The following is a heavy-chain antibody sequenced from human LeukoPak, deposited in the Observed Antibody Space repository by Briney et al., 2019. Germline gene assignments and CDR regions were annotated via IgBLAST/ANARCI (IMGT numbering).Heavy chain of an antibody. J-gene: IGHJ6*02. CDR1: GFTFSSYA. V-gene: IGHV3-30-3*01. CDR2: ISYDGSNK. D-gene: IGHD4-17*01. Sequence: GGSLRLSCAASGFTFSSYAMHWVRQAPGKGLEWVAVISYDGSNKYYADSVKGRFTISRDNSKNTLYLQMNSLRAEDTAVYYCARDMAVTTWGYYYGMDVWGQGATVTVSS. CDR3: ARDMAVTTWGYYYGMDV.